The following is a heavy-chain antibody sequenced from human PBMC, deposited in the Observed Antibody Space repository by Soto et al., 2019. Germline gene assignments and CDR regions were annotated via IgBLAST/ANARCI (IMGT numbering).Heavy chain of an antibody. CDR1: GGSISSSSYY. D-gene: IGHD2-15*01. CDR3: ARLYGGSLFDY. J-gene: IGHJ4*02. Sequence: QLQLQESGPGLVKPSETLSLTCTVSGGSISSSSYYWGWIRQPPGKGLEWIGSFYYSGSTYYNPSLKSRVTISVDTSKNQFSPKLSSVTAADTAVYYCARLYGGSLFDYWGQGTLVTVSS. CDR2: FYYSGST. V-gene: IGHV4-39*01.